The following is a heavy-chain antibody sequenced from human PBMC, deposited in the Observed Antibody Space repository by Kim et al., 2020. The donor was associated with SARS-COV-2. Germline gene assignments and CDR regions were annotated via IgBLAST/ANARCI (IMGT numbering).Heavy chain of an antibody. J-gene: IGHJ4*02. V-gene: IGHV3-53*01. D-gene: IGHD3-10*01. CDR3: ASGLLWPGRWYFDY. Sequence: ADSVKGRFTISRDNSKNTLYLQMNSLRAEDTAVYYCASGLLWPGRWYFDYWGQGTLVTVSS.